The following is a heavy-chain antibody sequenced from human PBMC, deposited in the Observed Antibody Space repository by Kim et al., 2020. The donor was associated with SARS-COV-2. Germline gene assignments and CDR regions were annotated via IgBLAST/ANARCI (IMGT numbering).Heavy chain of an antibody. Sequence: KSRVTISVDTSKNQFSLRLSSVTAADTAVYYCARDRLRLSAMVKLGWFDPWGQGTLVTVSS. J-gene: IGHJ5*02. CDR3: ARDRLRLSAMVKLGWFDP. D-gene: IGHD5-12*01. V-gene: IGHV4-39*07.